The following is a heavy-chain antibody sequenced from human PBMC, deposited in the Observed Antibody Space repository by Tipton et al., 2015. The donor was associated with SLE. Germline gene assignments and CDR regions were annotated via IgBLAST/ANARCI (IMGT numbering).Heavy chain of an antibody. CDR2: ITPIFGTA. V-gene: IGHV1-69*06. J-gene: IGHJ4*02. D-gene: IGHD1-26*01. Sequence: QVQLVQSGAEVKKPGASVRVSCKASGGTFSSHAISWVRQAPGQGLEWIGGITPIFGTANYAQKFQGRVTITADKSTNIAYMELSSLRSEDTAVYYCARSSVGASALDYWGQGTLVTVSS. CDR1: GGTFSSHA. CDR3: ARSSVGASALDY.